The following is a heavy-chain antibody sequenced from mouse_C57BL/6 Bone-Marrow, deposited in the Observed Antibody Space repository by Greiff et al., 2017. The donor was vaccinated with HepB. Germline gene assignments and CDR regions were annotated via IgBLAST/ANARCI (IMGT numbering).Heavy chain of an antibody. Sequence: QVQLQQPGAELVMPGASVKLSCKASGYTFTSYWMHWVKQRPGQGLEWIGEIYPSDSYTNYNQKFKGKSTLTVDKSSSTAYMQLSSLTSEDSAVYYCARNEYGGNYQAWFAYWGQGTLVTVSA. D-gene: IGHD1-1*02. CDR1: GYTFTSYW. J-gene: IGHJ3*01. CDR3: ARNEYGGNYQAWFAY. V-gene: IGHV1-69*01. CDR2: IYPSDSYT.